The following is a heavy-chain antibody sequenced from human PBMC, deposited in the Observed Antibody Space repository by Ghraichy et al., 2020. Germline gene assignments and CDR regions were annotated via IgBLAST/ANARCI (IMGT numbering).Heavy chain of an antibody. CDR1: GDSISTYY. CDR3: AVGGAVAGPYLNY. D-gene: IGHD6-13*01. Sequence: SETLSLTCTVSGDSISTYYWSWIRQPPGKGLEWIGSIYHTGNTNYNPSLKSRVAISVDTSKNQFSLNLSSVTAADTAVYYCAVGGAVAGPYLNYWGPGTLVSVS. V-gene: IGHV4-59*01. CDR2: IYHTGNT. J-gene: IGHJ4*02.